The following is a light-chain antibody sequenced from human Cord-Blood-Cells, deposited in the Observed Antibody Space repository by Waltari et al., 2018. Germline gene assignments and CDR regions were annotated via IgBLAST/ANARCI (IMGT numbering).Light chain of an antibody. CDR1: QSISSY. CDR3: QQSYSTLWT. V-gene: IGKV1-39*01. Sequence: DIQITQSPSSLSASVGDSVTITCRASQSISSYLNWYQQKPGKAPKLLIYAASSLQSGVPSRFSGSGSGTDFTLTISSLQPEDFATYYCQQSYSTLWTFGQGTKVEIK. J-gene: IGKJ1*01. CDR2: AAS.